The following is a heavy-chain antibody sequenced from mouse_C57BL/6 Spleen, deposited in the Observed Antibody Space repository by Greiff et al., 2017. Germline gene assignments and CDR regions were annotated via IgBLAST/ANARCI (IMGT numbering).Heavy chain of an antibody. CDR2: INPSTGGT. V-gene: IGHV1-42*01. J-gene: IGHJ2*01. CDR1: GYSFTGYY. Sequence: VQLQQSGPELVKPGASVKISCKASGYSFTGYYMNWVKQSPEKSLEWIGEINPSTGGTTYNQKFKAKATLTVDKSSSTAYMQLKSLTSEDSAVYYCARSSVVDYFDYWGQGTLSQSPQ. CDR3: ARSSVVDYFDY. D-gene: IGHD1-1*01.